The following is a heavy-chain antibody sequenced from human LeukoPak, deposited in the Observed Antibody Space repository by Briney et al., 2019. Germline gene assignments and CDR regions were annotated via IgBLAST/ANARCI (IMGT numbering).Heavy chain of an antibody. CDR3: ASAPVDTAMVARVYYFDY. Sequence: GGSLRLSCAASGFTVNSNYMTWVRQAPRKGLEWVANIKQDGSEKYYVDSVKGRFTISRDNAKNSLYLQMNSLRAEDTAVYYCASAPVDTAMVARVYYFDYWGQGTLVTVSS. V-gene: IGHV3-7*02. J-gene: IGHJ4*02. CDR2: IKQDGSEK. D-gene: IGHD5-18*01. CDR1: GFTVNSNY.